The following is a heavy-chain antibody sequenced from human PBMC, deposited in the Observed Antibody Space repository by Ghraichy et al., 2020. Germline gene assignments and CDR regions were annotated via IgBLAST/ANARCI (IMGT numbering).Heavy chain of an antibody. CDR3: VRDLAGRWGY. Sequence: GESLNISCAASGFTFSSSWMHWVRQAPGKGLVWVSRVDTSGSTTNYADSVEGRFTISRDNAKNTLYLQMNNLRAEDTAVYYCVRDLAGRWGYWGQGTLVTVSS. CDR1: GFTFSSSW. CDR2: VDTSGSTT. V-gene: IGHV3-74*01. D-gene: IGHD6-19*01. J-gene: IGHJ4*02.